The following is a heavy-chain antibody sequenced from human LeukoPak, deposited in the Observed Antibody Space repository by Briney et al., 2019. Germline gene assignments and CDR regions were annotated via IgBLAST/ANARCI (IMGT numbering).Heavy chain of an antibody. D-gene: IGHD1-26*01. CDR2: IKQDGSEK. CDR3: ARDRGSYYRRYYFDY. CDR1: GFTFSSYW. V-gene: IGHV3-7*01. J-gene: IGHJ4*02. Sequence: GGSLRLSCAASGFTFSSYWMSWVRQAPGKGLEWVANIKQDGSEKYYVDSVKGRFTTSRDNAKNSLYLQMNSLRAEDTAVYYCARDRGSYYRRYYFDYWGQGTLVTVSS.